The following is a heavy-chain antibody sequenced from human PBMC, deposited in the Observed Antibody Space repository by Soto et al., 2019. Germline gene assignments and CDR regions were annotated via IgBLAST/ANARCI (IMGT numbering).Heavy chain of an antibody. J-gene: IGHJ6*02. CDR2: IWYDGSNK. CDR3: ARGAAQDYYYYGMDV. CDR1: GFTFSSYG. Sequence: QPGGSLRLSCAASGFTFSSYGMHWVRQAPGKGLEWVAVIWYDGSNKYYADSVKGRFTISRDNSKNTLYLQMNSLRAEDTAVYYCARGAAQDYYYYGMDVWGQGTTVTVSS. V-gene: IGHV3-33*01.